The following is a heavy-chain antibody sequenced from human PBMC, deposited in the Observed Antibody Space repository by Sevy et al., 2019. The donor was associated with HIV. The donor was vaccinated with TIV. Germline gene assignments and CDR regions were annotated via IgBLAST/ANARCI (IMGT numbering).Heavy chain of an antibody. V-gene: IGHV4-39*01. CDR2: VYYSGKT. Sequence: SETLSLTCTVPGGALSRSDYYWGWIRQPPGKGLEWIGNVYYSGKTFYSPSLKSRVSISADTSKNQFSLKLSFVTAADTAVYYSAGGYCDGGSCVQLDYWGQGTLVTVSS. J-gene: IGHJ4*02. CDR3: AGGYCDGGSCVQLDY. D-gene: IGHD2-15*01. CDR1: GGALSRSDYY.